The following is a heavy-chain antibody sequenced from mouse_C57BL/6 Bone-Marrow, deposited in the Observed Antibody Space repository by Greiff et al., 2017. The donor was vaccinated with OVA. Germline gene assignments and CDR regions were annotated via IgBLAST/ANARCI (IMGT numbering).Heavy chain of an antibody. CDR3: ARKGRIYYYAMDY. CDR2: IYPGSGST. CDR1: GYTFTSYW. V-gene: IGHV1-55*01. J-gene: IGHJ4*01. Sequence: QVHVKQPGAELVKPGASVKMSCKASGYTFTSYWITWVKQRPGQGLEWIGDIYPGSGSTNYNEKFKSKATLTVDTSSSTAYMQLSSLTSEDSAVDYCARKGRIYYYAMDYWGQGTSVTVSS.